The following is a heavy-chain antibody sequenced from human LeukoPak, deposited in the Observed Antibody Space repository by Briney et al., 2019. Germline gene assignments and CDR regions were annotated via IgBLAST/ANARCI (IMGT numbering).Heavy chain of an antibody. CDR1: GGSFSDYY. CDR3: ARESRYCSSTSCSGWYFQH. V-gene: IGHV4-34*01. CDR2: INHSGST. Sequence: PSETLSLTCAVYGGSFSDYYWSWIRQPPGKGLEWIGEINHSGSTNYNPSLKSRVIISVDTSKNQFSLILSSVTAADTAVYFCARESRYCSSTSCSGWYFQHWDQGTLVTVSS. J-gene: IGHJ1*01. D-gene: IGHD2-2*01.